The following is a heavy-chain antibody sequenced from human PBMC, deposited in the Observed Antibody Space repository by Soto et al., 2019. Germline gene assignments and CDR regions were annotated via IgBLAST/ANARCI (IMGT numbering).Heavy chain of an antibody. CDR3: ARAVSGFGELFPFDY. Sequence: PSETLSLTCAVSGGSISSSNWRSWVRQPPGKGLEWIGEIYLSGSTNYNPSLKSRVTISVDKSKNQFSLKLSSVTAADTAVYYCARAVSGFGELFPFDYWGQGTLVTVS. CDR2: IYLSGST. D-gene: IGHD3-10*01. CDR1: GGSISSSNW. V-gene: IGHV4-4*02. J-gene: IGHJ4*02.